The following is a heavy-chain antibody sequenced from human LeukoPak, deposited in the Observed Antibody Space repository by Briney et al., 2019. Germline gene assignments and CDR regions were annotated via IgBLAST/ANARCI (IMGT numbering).Heavy chain of an antibody. CDR3: AKDEEQQLVDY. Sequence: GGSLRLSCAASGFTFNRYGMHWVRQAPGKGLEWVAVISFDGKVSYYADSVKGRFTISRDNSKNTLDLQMNSLRPEDTAVYYCAKDEEQQLVDYWGQGTLVTVSS. CDR1: GFTFNRYG. V-gene: IGHV3-30*18. CDR2: ISFDGKVS. J-gene: IGHJ4*02. D-gene: IGHD6-13*01.